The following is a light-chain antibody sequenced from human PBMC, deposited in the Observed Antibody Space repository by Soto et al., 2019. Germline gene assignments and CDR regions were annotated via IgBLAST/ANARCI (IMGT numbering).Light chain of an antibody. CDR3: XQRXXXPRT. CDR1: QSFNSIY. CDR2: GAS. Sequence: VVLTQSPRTLSLSPGERPTLSCSASQSFNSIYLAWYQKTPGQAPRLIIYGASSRATGIPDRFIGSGSGTDFTLTISRLETEDVAVYXXXQRXXXPRTLXQGTKVDI. J-gene: IGKJ1*01. V-gene: IGKV3-20*01.